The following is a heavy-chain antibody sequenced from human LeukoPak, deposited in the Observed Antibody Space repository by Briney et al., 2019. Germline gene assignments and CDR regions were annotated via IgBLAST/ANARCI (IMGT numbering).Heavy chain of an antibody. Sequence: PSETLSLTCTVSGGSISNSSYYWGWIRQPPGKGLEWIGSIYYSGSTYYNPSLKSRVTISVDTSKNQFSLKLSSVTAADTAVYYCARLQLVVVAAFDIWGQGTMVTVSS. V-gene: IGHV4-39*01. CDR3: ARLQLVVVAAFDI. D-gene: IGHD6-6*01. CDR1: GGSISNSSYY. J-gene: IGHJ3*02. CDR2: IYYSGST.